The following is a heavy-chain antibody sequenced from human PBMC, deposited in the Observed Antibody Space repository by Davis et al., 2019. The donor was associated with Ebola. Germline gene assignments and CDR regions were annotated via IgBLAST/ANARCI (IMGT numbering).Heavy chain of an antibody. CDR2: INAGNGNT. J-gene: IGHJ3*02. CDR3: ARALSSSWYSDDAFDI. Sequence: ASVKVSCKASGYTFTSYAMHWVRQAPEQRLEWMGWINAGNGNTNYAQKLQGRVTMTTDTSTSTAYMELRSLRSDDTAVYYCARALSSSWYSDDAFDIWGQGTMVTVSS. D-gene: IGHD6-13*01. CDR1: GYTFTSYA. V-gene: IGHV1-3*01.